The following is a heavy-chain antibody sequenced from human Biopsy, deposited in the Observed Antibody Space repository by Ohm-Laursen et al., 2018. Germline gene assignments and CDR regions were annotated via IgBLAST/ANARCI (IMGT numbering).Heavy chain of an antibody. CDR1: GVSISTYY. V-gene: IGHV4-59*01. CDR3: AREAIGVATAFDI. J-gene: IGHJ3*02. CDR2: IYYSGST. Sequence: GTLSLTCTVSGVSISTYYWSWIRQSPGRGLEWIAYIYYSGSTDYNPPLKSRVTISLDTSKNQFSLKLSSVTAADTAIYYCAREAIGVATAFDIWGQGTMVTVSS. D-gene: IGHD5-12*01.